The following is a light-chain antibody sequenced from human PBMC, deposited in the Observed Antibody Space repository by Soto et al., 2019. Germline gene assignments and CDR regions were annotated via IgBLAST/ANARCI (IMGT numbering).Light chain of an antibody. V-gene: IGLV2-11*01. Sequence: QSVLTQPRSVSGSPGQSVTISCTGTNSDVGGYNYVSWYQQHPGAAPQVVIYDVNKRPSGVPDRFSGSRSGNAASLTISGLQADDEADYFCCSYTGTSTLVVFGGGTKVTV. CDR1: NSDVGGYNY. CDR3: CSYTGTSTLVV. J-gene: IGLJ2*01. CDR2: DVN.